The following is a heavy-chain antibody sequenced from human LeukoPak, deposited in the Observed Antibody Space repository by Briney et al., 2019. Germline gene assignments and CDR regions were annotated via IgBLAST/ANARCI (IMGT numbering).Heavy chain of an antibody. J-gene: IGHJ4*02. Sequence: SETLSLTCTVSGGSISSSSYYWGWIRQPPGKGLEWIGSIYYSGSTYYNPSLKSRVTISVDTSKNQFSLKLSSVTAADTAVYYCARDLAVDYYDSSGYFDYWAREPWSPSPQ. D-gene: IGHD3-22*01. CDR3: ARDLAVDYYDSSGYFDY. CDR2: IYYSGST. V-gene: IGHV4-39*07. CDR1: GGSISSSSYY.